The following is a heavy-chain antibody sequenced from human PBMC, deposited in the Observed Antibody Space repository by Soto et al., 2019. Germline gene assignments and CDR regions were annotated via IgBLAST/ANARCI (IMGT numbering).Heavy chain of an antibody. J-gene: IGHJ4*02. CDR2: INYRGST. V-gene: IGHV4-31*03. CDR3: ARDAPGVDPY. D-gene: IGHD2-2*01. Sequence: QVQLQESGPGLVRPSQTLSLICTVSGGSINSGDSYWNWIRQHPEKGLEWIGYINYRGSTFYNPSLKSRIIISVDTSKNQFSLKLSSVTAAETAVYYCARDAPGVDPYWGQGTLATVSS. CDR1: GGSINSGDSY.